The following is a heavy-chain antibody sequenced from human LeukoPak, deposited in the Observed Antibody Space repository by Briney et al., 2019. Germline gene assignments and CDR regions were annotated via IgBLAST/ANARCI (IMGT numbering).Heavy chain of an antibody. CDR1: GFTFSSYA. V-gene: IGHV3-23*01. Sequence: PGGSLRLSCAASGFTFSSYAMSWVRQAPGKGLEWVSSINGRGGSTYYADSVKGRFTISRDDSKNTLYLQMNSLRAGNTALYYCAKSNYDDYTPSDYWGQGTLVTVSS. CDR2: INGRGGST. D-gene: IGHD4-17*01. CDR3: AKSNYDDYTPSDY. J-gene: IGHJ4*02.